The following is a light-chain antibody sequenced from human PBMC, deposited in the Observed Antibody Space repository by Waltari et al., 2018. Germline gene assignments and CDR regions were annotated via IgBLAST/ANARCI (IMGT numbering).Light chain of an antibody. CDR3: QDLHDYPV. V-gene: IGKV1-9*01. CDR2: PAS. CDR1: HDISSH. Sequence: IKLTQSPSSLSAAVGDRVTISCRASHDISSHLAWYQQKPGKAPTLLIYPASTLESGVPSRFSGSGSGTEFTLTITSLQPEDFATYFCQDLHDYPVFGPGTKVDIK. J-gene: IGKJ3*01.